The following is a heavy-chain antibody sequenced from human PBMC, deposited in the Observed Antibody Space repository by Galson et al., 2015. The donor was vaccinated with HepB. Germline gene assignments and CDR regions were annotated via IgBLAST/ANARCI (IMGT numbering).Heavy chain of an antibody. D-gene: IGHD6-13*01. CDR1: GFTFSSYG. Sequence: SLRLSCAASGFTFSSYGMHWVRQAPGKGLEWVAFIRYDGSNKYYADSVKGRFTISRDNSKNTLYLQMNSLRAEDTAVYYCAKDVRKQQLGESDYWGQGTLVTVSS. V-gene: IGHV3-30*02. CDR3: AKDVRKQQLGESDY. J-gene: IGHJ4*02. CDR2: IRYDGSNK.